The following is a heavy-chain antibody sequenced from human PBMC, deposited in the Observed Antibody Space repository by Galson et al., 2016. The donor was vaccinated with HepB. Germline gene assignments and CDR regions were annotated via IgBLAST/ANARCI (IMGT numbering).Heavy chain of an antibody. CDR2: MNPNSGHT. J-gene: IGHJ1*01. V-gene: IGHV1-8*01. D-gene: IGHD2-2*01. Sequence: SVKVSCKASGYRFSDYDVAWVRQAPGQGLEWLGWMNPNSGHTGIGQRLRGRVAMTRDASTDTAYLEVYSLTSDDTAMYYCARAIRYQLLCEFWGQGTLVTVSS. CDR1: GYRFSDYD. CDR3: ARAIRYQLLCEF.